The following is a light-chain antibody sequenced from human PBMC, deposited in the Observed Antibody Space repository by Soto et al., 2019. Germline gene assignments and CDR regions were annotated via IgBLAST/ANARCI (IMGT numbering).Light chain of an antibody. CDR3: QQYGSSRLT. CDR1: QSVSSSF. CDR2: GAS. J-gene: IGKJ4*01. V-gene: IGKV3-20*01. Sequence: EIVLTHSPGTLSLSPWERATLSCRASQSVSSSFLTWYQQKPGQAPRLLIYGASSRATGIPDRFSGSGSGTDFTLTISRLEPEDFAVYYCQQYGSSRLTFGGGTKVDIK.